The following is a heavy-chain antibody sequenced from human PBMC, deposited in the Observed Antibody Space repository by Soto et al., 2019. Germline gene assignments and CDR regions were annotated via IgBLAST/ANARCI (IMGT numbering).Heavy chain of an antibody. J-gene: IGHJ4*02. CDR2: IYYSGST. V-gene: IGHV4-30-4*01. Sequence: PSETLSLTCTVSGGSISSGDYHWSWIRQPPGKGLEWIGYIYYSGSTYYNASLKSRVTISVDTSKNQFSLKLSSVTAADTAVYYCARTAAMANFDYWGQGTLVTVSS. CDR1: GGSISSGDYH. CDR3: ARTAAMANFDY. D-gene: IGHD5-18*01.